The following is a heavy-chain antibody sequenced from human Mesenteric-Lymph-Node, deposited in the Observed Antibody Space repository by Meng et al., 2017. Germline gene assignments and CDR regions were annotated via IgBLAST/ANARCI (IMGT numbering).Heavy chain of an antibody. CDR1: GFTFSDYY. CDR3: ARDGQWLAPYAMDA. V-gene: IGHV3-11*04. D-gene: IGHD6-19*01. Sequence: GESLKISCAASGFTFSDYYMSWIRQAPGKGLEWVSYISSSGSTIYYADSVKGRFTISRDNSKSTAYLQMNSLRVEDSAVYFCARDGQWLAPYAMDAWGQGTTVTVSS. CDR2: ISSSGSTI. J-gene: IGHJ6*01.